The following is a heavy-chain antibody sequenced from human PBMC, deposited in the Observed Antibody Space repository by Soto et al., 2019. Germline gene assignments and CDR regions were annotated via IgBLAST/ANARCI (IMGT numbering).Heavy chain of an antibody. D-gene: IGHD6-13*01. CDR1: GGSISSYY. V-gene: IGHV4-59*01. CDR3: ARDGAIAAAGTYAWFDP. Sequence: SETLSLTCTVSGGSISSYYWSWIRQPPGKGLEWIGYIYYSGSTNYNPSLKSRVTISVDTSKNQFSLKLSSVTAADTAVYYCARDGAIAAAGTYAWFDPWGQGTLVTVSS. J-gene: IGHJ5*02. CDR2: IYYSGST.